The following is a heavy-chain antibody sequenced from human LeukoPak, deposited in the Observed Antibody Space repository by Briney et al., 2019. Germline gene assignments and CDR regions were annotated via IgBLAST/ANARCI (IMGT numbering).Heavy chain of an antibody. CDR1: GYTFISNY. CDR3: VREENWFDP. CDR2: INPSGGSP. Sequence: GASVKVSCKAYGYTFISNYLNWVRQAPGQGLEWVGIINPSGGSPSYAQKFQGRVTMTRDMSTSTVYMTLSSLKSDDTAVYYCVREENWFDPWGQGTLVTVSS. V-gene: IGHV1-46*01. J-gene: IGHJ5*02.